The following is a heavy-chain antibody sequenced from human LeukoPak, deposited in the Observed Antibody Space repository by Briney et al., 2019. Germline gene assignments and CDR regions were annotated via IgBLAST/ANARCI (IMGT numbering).Heavy chain of an antibody. D-gene: IGHD3-10*01. CDR1: GGSISSYY. J-gene: IGHJ3*02. CDR2: IYYSGST. CDR3: ARPGYYGSGSYRAARGAFDI. Sequence: SETLSLTCTVSGGSISSYYWSWIRQPPGKGLEWIGYIYYSGSTNYNPSLRSRVTISVDTSKNQFSLKLSSVTAADTAVYYCARPGYYGSGSYRAARGAFDIWGQGAMVTVSS. V-gene: IGHV4-59*01.